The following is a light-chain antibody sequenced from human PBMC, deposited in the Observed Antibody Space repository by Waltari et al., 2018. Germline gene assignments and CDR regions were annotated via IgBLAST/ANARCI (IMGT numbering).Light chain of an antibody. Sequence: DIQMTQSPPTLSASVGDRVTVTCRASQRISIWLAWYPQKPGKAPNLLIYKASTLDSGVPSRFSGSASGTEFTLTISSLQAEDFGTYYCQQYSSFPLSFGGGTNIVIK. J-gene: IGKJ4*01. CDR1: QRISIW. CDR2: KAS. V-gene: IGKV1-5*03. CDR3: QQYSSFPLS.